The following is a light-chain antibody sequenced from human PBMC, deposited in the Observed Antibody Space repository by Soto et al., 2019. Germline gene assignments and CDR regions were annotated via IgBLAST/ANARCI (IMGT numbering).Light chain of an antibody. CDR2: EDN. J-gene: IGLJ1*01. CDR1: GGSIASNY. CDR3: QSFDTNTRV. Sequence: NFMLTQPHSVSESPGKTVIISCTRSGGSIASNYVQWYQQRPDSAPTTVIYEDNQRPSGVPDRFSGSIDSSSNSASLTIPGLKTEDEADYYCQSFDTNTRVFGTGTKVTVL. V-gene: IGLV6-57*04.